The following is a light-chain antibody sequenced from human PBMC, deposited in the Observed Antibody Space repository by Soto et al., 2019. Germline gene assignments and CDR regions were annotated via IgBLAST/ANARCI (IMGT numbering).Light chain of an antibody. CDR2: DDS. Sequence: SYDLTQPPSVSMAPGQTARVTCGGNNIGSKSVHWYQQRPGQAPVLVVYDDSDRPSGIPERFSGSNSGNTATLTISGVEAGDEADYSCQVWDSSSDHPVFGGGTKLTVL. CDR1: NIGSKS. J-gene: IGLJ2*01. V-gene: IGLV3-21*02. CDR3: QVWDSSSDHPV.